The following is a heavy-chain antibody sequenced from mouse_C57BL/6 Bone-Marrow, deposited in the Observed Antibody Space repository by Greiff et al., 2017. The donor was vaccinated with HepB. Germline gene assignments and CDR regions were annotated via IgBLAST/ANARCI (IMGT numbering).Heavy chain of an antibody. CDR1: GFTFSSYA. D-gene: IGHD2-4*01. V-gene: IGHV5-4*01. Sequence: EVKVVESGGGLVKPGGSLKLSCAASGFTFSSYAMSWVRQTPEKRLEWVATISDGGRYTYYPDNVKGRFTISRDNAKNNLYLQMSHLKSEDTAMYYCARDCDLYYFDYWGQGTTLTVSS. CDR2: ISDGGRYT. CDR3: ARDCDLYYFDY. J-gene: IGHJ2*01.